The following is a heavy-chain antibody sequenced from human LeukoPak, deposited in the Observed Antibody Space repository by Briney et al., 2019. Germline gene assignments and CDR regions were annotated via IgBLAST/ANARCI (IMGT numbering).Heavy chain of an antibody. V-gene: IGHV1-24*01. CDR1: GYTLTELS. Sequence: ASVKVSCKVSGYTLTELSMHWVRQAPGKGLEWMGGFDHGHGETVYAQKFQGRVTMTEDTSTDTAYMELSSLRSEDTAVYFCATVRLWDLLNDWGQGTLVTVSA. D-gene: IGHD1-26*01. CDR2: FDHGHGET. J-gene: IGHJ4*02. CDR3: ATVRLWDLLND.